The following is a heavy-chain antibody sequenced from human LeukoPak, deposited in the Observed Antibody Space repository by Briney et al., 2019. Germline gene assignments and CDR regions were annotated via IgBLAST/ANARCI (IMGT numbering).Heavy chain of an antibody. J-gene: IGHJ4*02. CDR1: GGSFSGYY. D-gene: IGHD7-27*01. CDR3: ARVGTDY. CDR2: INHSGST. Sequence: SQTLSLTCAVYGGSFSGYYWSWIRQPPGKGLEWIGEINHSGSTNYNPSLKSRVTISVDPSKNQFSLKLSSVTAADTAVYYCARVGTDYWGQGTLVTVSS. V-gene: IGHV4-34*01.